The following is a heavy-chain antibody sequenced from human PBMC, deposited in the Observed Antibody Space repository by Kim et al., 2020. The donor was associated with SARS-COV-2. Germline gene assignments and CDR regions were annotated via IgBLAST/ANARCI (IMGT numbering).Heavy chain of an antibody. Sequence: TTEYAAPVKGRFTSSRDDSKSIAYLQMNSLKTEDTAVYYCTRDPTQPLDYWGQGTLVTVSS. J-gene: IGHJ4*02. CDR2: TT. CDR3: TRDPTQPLDY. V-gene: IGHV3-49*02.